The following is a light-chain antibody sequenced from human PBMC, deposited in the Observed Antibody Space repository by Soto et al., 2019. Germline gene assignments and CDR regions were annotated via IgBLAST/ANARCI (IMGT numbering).Light chain of an antibody. CDR3: KKYNNPPLL. CDR2: DAS. CDR1: QDISNY. J-gene: IGKJ4*01. V-gene: IGKV1-33*01. Sequence: DIQMTQSPSSLSASVGDRVTITCQASQDISNYLNWYQQKPGKAPKLLIYDASNLETGVPSRFSGSGSGTDFIYTISTLHPEDIETYYCKKYNNPPLLFGGGTRGEIK.